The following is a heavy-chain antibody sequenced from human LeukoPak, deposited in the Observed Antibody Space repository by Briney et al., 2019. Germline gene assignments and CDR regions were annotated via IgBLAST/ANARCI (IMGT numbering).Heavy chain of an antibody. CDR1: GGSFSGYY. J-gene: IGHJ3*01. D-gene: IGHD3-9*01. V-gene: IGHV4-34*01. CDR3: ARGPSRPYDILTGYYGGGGAFDV. CDR2: INHSGST. Sequence: PSETLSLTCAVYGGSFSGYYWSWIRQPPGKGLEWIGEINHSGSTNYNPSLKSRVTISVDTSKNQFSLKLRSVTAADTAVYYCARGPSRPYDILTGYYGGGGAFDVWGQGTMVTVSS.